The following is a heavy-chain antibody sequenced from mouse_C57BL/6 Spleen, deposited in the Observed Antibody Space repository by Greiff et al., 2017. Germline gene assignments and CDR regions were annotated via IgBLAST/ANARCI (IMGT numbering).Heavy chain of an antibody. J-gene: IGHJ1*03. CDR3: ARGITTVVEGYFDV. V-gene: IGHV1-52*01. Sequence: QVHVKQPGAELVRPGSSVKLSCKASGYTFTSYWMHWVKQRPIQGLEWIGNIDPSDSETHYNKKFKDKATLTVDKSSSTAYMQLRSLTSEDSAVYYCARGITTVVEGYFDVWGTGTTVTVSS. CDR1: GYTFTSYW. CDR2: IDPSDSET. D-gene: IGHD1-1*01.